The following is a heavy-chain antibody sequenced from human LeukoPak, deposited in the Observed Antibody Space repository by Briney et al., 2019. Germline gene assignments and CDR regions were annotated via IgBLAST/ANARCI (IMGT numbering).Heavy chain of an antibody. D-gene: IGHD3-10*01. CDR1: GGSISSYY. Sequence: PSETLSLTCTVSGGSISSYYWSSIRQPPGKGLEWIGYIYYSGSTNYNPSLKSRVTISVDTSKNQFSLKLSSVTAADTAVYYCARHSNYGSGSYYRYWFDPWGQGTLVTVSS. J-gene: IGHJ5*02. CDR2: IYYSGST. CDR3: ARHSNYGSGSYYRYWFDP. V-gene: IGHV4-59*08.